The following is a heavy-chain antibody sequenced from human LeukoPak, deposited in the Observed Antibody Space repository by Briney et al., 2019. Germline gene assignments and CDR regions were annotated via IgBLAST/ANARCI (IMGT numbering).Heavy chain of an antibody. CDR3: ARADYGGNSVIWYFEL. Sequence: ASVKVSCKASGYTFTSYYMHWVRQAPGQGLEWMGIINPSGGSTSYAQKFQGRVTMTRDMSTSTVYMELSSLRSEDTAVYYCARADYGGNSVIWYFELWGRGTLVTVSS. J-gene: IGHJ2*01. CDR1: GYTFTSYY. V-gene: IGHV1-46*01. CDR2: INPSGGST. D-gene: IGHD4-23*01.